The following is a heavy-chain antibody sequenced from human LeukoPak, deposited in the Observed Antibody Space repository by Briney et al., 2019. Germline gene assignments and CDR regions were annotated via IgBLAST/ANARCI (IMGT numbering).Heavy chain of an antibody. D-gene: IGHD4/OR15-4a*01. V-gene: IGHV3-53*01. CDR3: ARRAGAYSHPYDY. Sequence: GGSLRLSCTVSGFTVSSNSMSWVRQAPGKGLEWVSFIYSAGSTHYSDSVKGRFTISIDNSKNTLYLQMNSLRVEDTAVYYCARRAGAYSHPYDYWGQGTLVTVSS. CDR1: GFTVSSNS. J-gene: IGHJ4*02. CDR2: IYSAGST.